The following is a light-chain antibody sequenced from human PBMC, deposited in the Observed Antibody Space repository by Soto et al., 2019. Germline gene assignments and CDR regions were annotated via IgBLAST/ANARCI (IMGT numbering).Light chain of an antibody. Sequence: DIQMTQSPSTLSASVGDRGTITCRASQSISSWLAWYEQKPGKAPKLLSYKASSLESGVPSKFSGSGSGTEFTLTISSLQPDDFATDYCQQFNNYPWTFGQGTRVEIK. CDR1: QSISSW. J-gene: IGKJ1*01. CDR3: QQFNNYPWT. CDR2: KAS. V-gene: IGKV1-5*03.